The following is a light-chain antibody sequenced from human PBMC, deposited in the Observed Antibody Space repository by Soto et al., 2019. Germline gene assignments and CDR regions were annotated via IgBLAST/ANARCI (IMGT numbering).Light chain of an antibody. CDR2: VAS. J-gene: IGKJ1*01. V-gene: IGKV3-20*01. Sequence: EMVLTQSPGTLSLSPGESATLSCRASQSVGSSYLAWYRQKPGQAPRLLIYVASSRATGIPDRFSGGGSGTDFTLTISRLEPEDFAVYCCQQYCSSPSTFGQGTKVEIK. CDR3: QQYCSSPST. CDR1: QSVGSSY.